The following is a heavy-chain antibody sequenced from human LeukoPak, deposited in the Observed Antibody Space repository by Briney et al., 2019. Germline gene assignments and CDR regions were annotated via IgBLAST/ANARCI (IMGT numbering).Heavy chain of an antibody. J-gene: IGHJ4*02. CDR3: ARLRRNSDRSDFFYYYDH. Sequence: GGALRLSCAASGFTFSDYSMNVVRQAPGKGREWVACVNTVSWYIYYADSVRGRFTIPRANAKTSLFLQMKSMRAEATAVYYCARLRRNSDRSDFFYYYDHWGQGTLVTVSS. V-gene: IGHV3-21*01. CDR2: VNTVSWYI. CDR1: GFTFSDYS. D-gene: IGHD3-22*01.